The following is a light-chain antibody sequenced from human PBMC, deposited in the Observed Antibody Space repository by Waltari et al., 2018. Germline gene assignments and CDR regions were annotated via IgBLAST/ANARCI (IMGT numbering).Light chain of an antibody. Sequence: DVVMTQSPLPLPVTLGQPAPLSCRSRQSRVRSNGNTFLTCFQQRPGQAPRRLIYKVSSRDWGIQDKISSSESGADFTQKISRVEAEDVVIYYCMQSTFWATFGEGTKVEI. CDR3: MQSTFWAT. CDR2: KVS. CDR1: QSRVRSNGNTF. J-gene: IGKJ1*01. V-gene: IGKV2-30*02.